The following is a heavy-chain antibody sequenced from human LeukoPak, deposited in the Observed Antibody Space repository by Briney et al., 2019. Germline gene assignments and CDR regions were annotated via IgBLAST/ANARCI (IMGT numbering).Heavy chain of an antibody. J-gene: IGHJ4*02. V-gene: IGHV3-23*01. Sequence: GGSLRLSCAASGFTFSSYGMSWVRQAPGKGLEWVSAISGSGGSTYYADSVKGRFTISRDNSKNTLYLQMNSLRAEDTAVYYCAKSLGYCSSTSCYGNDYWGQGTLVTVSS. CDR1: GFTFSSYG. CDR2: ISGSGGST. D-gene: IGHD2-2*01. CDR3: AKSLGYCSSTSCYGNDY.